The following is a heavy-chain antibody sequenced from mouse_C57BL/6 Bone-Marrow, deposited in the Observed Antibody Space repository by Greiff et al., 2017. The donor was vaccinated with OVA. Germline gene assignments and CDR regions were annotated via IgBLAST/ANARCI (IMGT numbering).Heavy chain of an antibody. CDR3: ARHEPLLLGDY. CDR2: ISSGGSYT. Sequence: DVMLVESGGDLVKPGGSLKLSCAASGFTFSSYGMSWVRQTPDKRLEWVATISSGGSYTYYPDSVKGRFTISRDNAKNTLYRQMSSLKSEDTAMYYCARHEPLLLGDYWGQGTTLTVSS. J-gene: IGHJ2*01. V-gene: IGHV5-6*02. CDR1: GFTFSSYG. D-gene: IGHD6-1*01.